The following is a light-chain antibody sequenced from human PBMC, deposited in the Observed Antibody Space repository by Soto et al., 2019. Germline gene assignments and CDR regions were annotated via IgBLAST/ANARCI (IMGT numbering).Light chain of an antibody. V-gene: IGKV3-11*01. Sequence: EIVLTQSPATLSLSPGERATLSCRASQSVSSYLAWYQQKPGQAPRLLIYGASNRATGIPARFSGSGSGTDVTLTISSLEPEDFAVYYCQQRGNWPRTFGQGTKVEIK. J-gene: IGKJ1*01. CDR1: QSVSSY. CDR2: GAS. CDR3: QQRGNWPRT.